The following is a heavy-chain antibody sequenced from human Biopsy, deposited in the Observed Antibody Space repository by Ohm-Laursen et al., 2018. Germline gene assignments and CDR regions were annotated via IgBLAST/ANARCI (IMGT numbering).Heavy chain of an antibody. CDR1: GGTFSSSA. V-gene: IGHV1-69*01. CDR3: ARGGGYNWNNGWFDP. CDR2: IIGIFRTA. Sequence: SSVKVSCKASGGTFSSSAITWVRQAPGQGLEWMGGIIGIFRTAHYAQKFQGRVTITADEIMSTAYMELSSLRSEDTAVYYCARGGGYNWNNGWFDPWGQGTLVTVSS. J-gene: IGHJ5*02. D-gene: IGHD1/OR15-1a*01.